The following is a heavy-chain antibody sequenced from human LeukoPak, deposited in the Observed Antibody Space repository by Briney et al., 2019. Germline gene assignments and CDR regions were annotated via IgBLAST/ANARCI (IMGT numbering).Heavy chain of an antibody. V-gene: IGHV3-48*04. D-gene: IGHD3-22*01. CDR1: GFTFSSYS. CDR3: ARETWYYDSSGYYDAFDI. CDR2: ISSSSSTI. J-gene: IGHJ3*02. Sequence: GGSLRLSCAASGFTFSSYSMNWVRQAPGKGLEWVSYISSSSSTIYYADSVKGRFTISRDNAKNSLYLQMNSLRAEDTAVYYCARETWYYDSSGYYDAFDIWGQGTMVTVSS.